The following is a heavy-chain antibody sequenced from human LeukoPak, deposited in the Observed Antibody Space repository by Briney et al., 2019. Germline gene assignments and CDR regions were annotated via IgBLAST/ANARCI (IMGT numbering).Heavy chain of an antibody. D-gene: IGHD6-19*01. Sequence: SETLSLTCSVSGGSISTYYWSWIRQPAGKGLEWIGRIKNSGNTNYSPSLESRVTLSLDTSKNQFSLNLSSVTAADTAVYYCAREGSSSGWRPFDIWGQGTVVTVSS. CDR2: IKNSGNT. CDR3: AREGSSSGWRPFDI. J-gene: IGHJ3*02. V-gene: IGHV4-4*07. CDR1: GGSISTYY.